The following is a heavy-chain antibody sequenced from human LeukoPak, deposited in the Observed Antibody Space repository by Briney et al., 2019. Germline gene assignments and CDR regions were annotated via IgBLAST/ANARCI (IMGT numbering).Heavy chain of an antibody. J-gene: IGHJ4*02. CDR2: IYYSGST. V-gene: IGHV4-39*07. D-gene: IGHD3-10*01. CDR3: ARKPSPRESMVRGVIGFFDY. CDR1: GGSISSYY. Sequence: SETLSLTCTVSGGSISSYYWSWIRQPPGKGLEWIGSIYYSGSTYYNPSLKSRVTISVDTSKNQFSLKLSSVTAADTAVYYCARKPSPRESMVRGVIGFFDYWGQGTLVTVSS.